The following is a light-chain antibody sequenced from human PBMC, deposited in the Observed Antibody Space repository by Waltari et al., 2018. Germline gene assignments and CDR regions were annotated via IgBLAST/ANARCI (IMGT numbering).Light chain of an antibody. CDR3: QHYLRLPVT. CDR1: QSVSRA. V-gene: IGKV3-20*01. J-gene: IGKJ1*01. CDR2: GAS. Sequence: EIVLTQSPGTLSLSLGERATVSCRASQSVSRALAWYQQKPGQAPRLLIYGASTRATGIPDRFSGSGSGTDFSLTISRVEPDDFAIYYCQHYLRLPVTFGQGTTVEIK.